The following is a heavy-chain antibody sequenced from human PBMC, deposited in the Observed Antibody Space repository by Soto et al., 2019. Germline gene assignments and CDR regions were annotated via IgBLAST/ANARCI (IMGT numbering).Heavy chain of an antibody. J-gene: IGHJ6*02. CDR1: GFTFSNYG. CDR2: ISSDGSNE. CDR3: CMVRGARIHGMDV. D-gene: IGHD3-10*01. V-gene: IGHV3-30*03. Sequence: QEQLVESGGGVVQPGRSLRLSCAASGFTFSNYGMHWVRKAPGKGLDWVAAISSDGSNEYYADSVKGRFTISRDNSKSTVYLQMNSLRAEDTAVYYVCMVRGARIHGMDVWGQGTTVTVYS.